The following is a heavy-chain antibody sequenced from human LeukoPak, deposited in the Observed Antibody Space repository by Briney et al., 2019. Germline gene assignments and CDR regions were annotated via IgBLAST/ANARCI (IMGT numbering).Heavy chain of an antibody. CDR2: IEQDGSEK. V-gene: IGHV3-7*01. J-gene: IGHJ6*03. CDR1: GFTFSSYW. Sequence: GGSLRLSCAASGFTFSSYWMSWVRQAPGKGLEWVANIEQDGSEKYYVDSVKGRFTISRDNAKNSLYLQMNSLRAEDAAVYYCARDLATSGKYYYYYYMDVWGKGTTVTVSS. D-gene: IGHD3-10*01. CDR3: ARDLATSGKYYYYYYMDV.